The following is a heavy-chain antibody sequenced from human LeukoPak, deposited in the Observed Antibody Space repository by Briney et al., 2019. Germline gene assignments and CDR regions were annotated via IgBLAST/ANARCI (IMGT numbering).Heavy chain of an antibody. D-gene: IGHD6-19*01. V-gene: IGHV3-30*03. CDR2: ISYDGSNK. J-gene: IGHJ4*02. CDR3: AREYSSGWYYFDY. Sequence: PGRSLRLSCAASGFTFSSSGMHWVRQAPGKGLQWVAVISYDGSNKYYTNSVKGRFTISRDNSKNTLYLQMNSLRAGDTAVYYCAREYSSGWYYFDYWGQGTLVTVSS. CDR1: GFTFSSSG.